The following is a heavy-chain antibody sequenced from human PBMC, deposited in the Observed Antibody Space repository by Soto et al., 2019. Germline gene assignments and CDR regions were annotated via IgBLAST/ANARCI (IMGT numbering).Heavy chain of an antibody. Sequence: SETLSLTCTVSGGSVSSGSYYWSWIRQPPGKGLEWIGYIYYSGSTNYNPSLKSRVTISVDTSKNQFSLKLSSVTAADTAVYYCAGQLGYCSSTSCSIDYWGQGTLVTVS. V-gene: IGHV4-61*01. J-gene: IGHJ4*02. CDR3: AGQLGYCSSTSCSIDY. D-gene: IGHD2-2*01. CDR2: IYYSGST. CDR1: GGSVSSGSYY.